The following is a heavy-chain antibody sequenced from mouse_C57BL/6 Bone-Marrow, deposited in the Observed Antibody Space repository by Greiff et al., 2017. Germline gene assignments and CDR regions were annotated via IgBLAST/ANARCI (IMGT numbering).Heavy chain of an antibody. J-gene: IGHJ2*01. D-gene: IGHD1-1*01. CDR3: ARGSPHFDY. V-gene: IGHV5-4*01. CDR2: ISDGGSYT. Sequence: VQLKESGGGLVKPGGSLKLSCAASGFTFSSYAMSWVRQTPEKRLEWVATISDGGSYTYYPDNVKGRFTISRDNAKNNLYLQMSHLKSEDTAMYYCARGSPHFDYWGQGTTLTVSS. CDR1: GFTFSSYA.